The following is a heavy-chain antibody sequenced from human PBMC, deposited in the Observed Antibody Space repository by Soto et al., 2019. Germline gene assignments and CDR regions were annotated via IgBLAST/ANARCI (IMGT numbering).Heavy chain of an antibody. CDR2: VSLSSGTT. CDR3: VRDHLWAFDI. J-gene: IGHJ3*02. CDR1: GFTFSSYT. V-gene: IGHV3-48*01. Sequence: GGSLRLSCAASGFTFSSYTMNWVRQAPGKGLEWVSFVSLSSGTTSYADSVKGRFTISRDNAKNSLYLQMNSLRAEDTAVYYCVRDHLWAFDIWGQGTMVTISS.